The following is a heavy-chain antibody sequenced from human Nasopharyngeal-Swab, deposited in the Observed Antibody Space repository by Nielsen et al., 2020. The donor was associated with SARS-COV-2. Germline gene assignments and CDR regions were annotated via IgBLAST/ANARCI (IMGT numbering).Heavy chain of an antibody. D-gene: IGHD3-3*01. CDR2: IYYSGST. CDR1: GGSISSGGYY. CDR3: ARRDIRITIFGVVHDAFDI. J-gene: IGHJ3*02. V-gene: IGHV4-31*02. Sequence: SCTVSGGSISSGGYYWSWIRQHPGKGLEWIGYIYYSGSTYYNPSLKSRVTISVDTSKNQFSLKLSSVTAADTAVYYCARRDIRITIFGVVHDAFDIWGQGTMVTVSS.